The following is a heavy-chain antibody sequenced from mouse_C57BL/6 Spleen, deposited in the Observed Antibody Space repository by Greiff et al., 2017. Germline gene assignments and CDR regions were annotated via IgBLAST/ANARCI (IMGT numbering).Heavy chain of an antibody. Sequence: EVQGVESGPGMVKPSQSLSLTCTVTGYSITSGYDWHWIRHFPGNKLEWMGYISYSGSTNYNPSLKSRISITHDTSKNHFFLKLNSVTTEDTATYYCARDHDYDGYWYFDVWGTGTTVTVAS. D-gene: IGHD2-4*01. CDR2: ISYSGST. CDR3: ARDHDYDGYWYFDV. CDR1: GYSITSGYD. J-gene: IGHJ1*03. V-gene: IGHV3-1*01.